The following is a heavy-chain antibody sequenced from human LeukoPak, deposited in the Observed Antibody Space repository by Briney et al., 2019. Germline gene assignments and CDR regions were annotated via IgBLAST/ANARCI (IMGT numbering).Heavy chain of an antibody. CDR1: GFTFSSYW. Sequence: GGSLRLSCAASGFTFSSYWMNWARQAPGKGLEWVASINHNGNVNYYVDSVKGRFTISRDNAKNSLYLQMSNLRAEDTAVYFCARGRGLDVWGQGATVTVSS. CDR2: INHNGNVN. CDR3: ARGRGLDV. V-gene: IGHV3-7*04. J-gene: IGHJ6*02.